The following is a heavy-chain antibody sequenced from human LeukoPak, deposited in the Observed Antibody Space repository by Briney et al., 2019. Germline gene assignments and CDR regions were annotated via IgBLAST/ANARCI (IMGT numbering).Heavy chain of an antibody. CDR2: IYFSGST. Sequence: SETLSLTCTVSGGSISSYYWSWIRQPPGKGLEWIGYIYFSGSTNYNPSLKSRVTISVDTSKNQFSLKLSSVTVADTAVYYCARDTSDYGGNFDYWGQGTLVTVSS. J-gene: IGHJ4*02. D-gene: IGHD4-23*01. V-gene: IGHV4-59*01. CDR3: ARDTSDYGGNFDY. CDR1: GGSISSYY.